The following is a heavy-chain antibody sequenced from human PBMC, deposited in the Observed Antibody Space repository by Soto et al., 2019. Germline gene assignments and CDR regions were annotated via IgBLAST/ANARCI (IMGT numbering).Heavy chain of an antibody. CDR2: ISSSSSTI. J-gene: IGHJ5*02. CDR1: GFTFSTSS. CDR3: AGDRCSGGSCYLNWFDP. Sequence: EVQLAESGGGLVQPGGSLRLSCAASGFTFSTSSMNWVRQAPGKGLEWVSYISSSSSTIYYAGSVKGRFTIARDNARNSLYLQMNSLRDEDTAVYYCAGDRCSGGSCYLNWFDPWGQGTLVTVSS. V-gene: IGHV3-48*02. D-gene: IGHD2-15*01.